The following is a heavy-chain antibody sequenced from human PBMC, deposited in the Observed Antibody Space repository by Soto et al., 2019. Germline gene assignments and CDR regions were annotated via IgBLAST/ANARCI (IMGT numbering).Heavy chain of an antibody. CDR3: ARMRGLGEISPYLDY. V-gene: IGHV4-59*01. J-gene: IGHJ4*02. CDR1: GGSISDYQ. CDR2: IYYSGST. D-gene: IGHD3-16*01. Sequence: QVQLQESGPGLVKPSETLSLTCSISGGSISDYQWNWIRQPPGKGLEWIGYIYYSGSTNYHPSLKSRLTLSLDPSTRQFSLRLRSVTAADTAVYYCARMRGLGEISPYLDYWGQGALVTVSS.